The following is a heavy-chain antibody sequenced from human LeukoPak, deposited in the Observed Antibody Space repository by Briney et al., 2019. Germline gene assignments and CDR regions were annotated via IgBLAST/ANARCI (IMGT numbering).Heavy chain of an antibody. CDR3: ARDLVTVTKGFDI. CDR1: DDSFRSHD. V-gene: IGHV4-59*11. D-gene: IGHD4-17*01. CDR2: ISYIGST. Sequence: ETRFVTWSMSDDSFRSHDWTWIRKPPGKGLEWIGYISYIGSTNYNPSLKSRVTISIDTSRNQFSLRLSSVTAADTAVYYCARDLVTVTKGFDIWGQGTMVSVSS. J-gene: IGHJ3*02.